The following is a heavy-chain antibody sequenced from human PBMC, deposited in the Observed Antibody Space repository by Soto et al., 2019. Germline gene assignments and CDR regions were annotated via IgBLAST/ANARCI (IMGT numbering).Heavy chain of an antibody. D-gene: IGHD6-19*01. Sequence: ASVKVSCKASGYTFTGYYMHWVRQAPGEGLEWMGWINPNSGGTNYAQKFQYWVTMTRDTSISTAYMELSRLRSDDTAVYYCARAVAGIFGDFDYCGQATLVTVSS. V-gene: IGHV1-2*04. CDR1: GYTFTGYY. CDR2: INPNSGGT. CDR3: ARAVAGIFGDFDY. J-gene: IGHJ4*02.